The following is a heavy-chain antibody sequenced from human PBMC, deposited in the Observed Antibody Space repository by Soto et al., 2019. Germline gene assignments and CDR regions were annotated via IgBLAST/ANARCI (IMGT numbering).Heavy chain of an antibody. CDR2: INPSGGST. CDR3: ARGGSGYCSGGSCFDY. Sequence: ASVKVSCKACGYTFTSYYMHWVRQAPGQGLEWMGIINPSGGSTSYAQKFQGRVTMTRDTSTSTVYMELSSLRSEDTAVYYCARGGSGYCSGGSCFDYWGQGTLVTVSS. D-gene: IGHD2-15*01. CDR1: GYTFTSYY. V-gene: IGHV1-46*03. J-gene: IGHJ4*02.